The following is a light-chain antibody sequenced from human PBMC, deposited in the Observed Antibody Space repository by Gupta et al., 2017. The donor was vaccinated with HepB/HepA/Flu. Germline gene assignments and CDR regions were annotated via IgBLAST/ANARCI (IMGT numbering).Light chain of an antibody. CDR2: RAS. V-gene: IGKV1-5*03. J-gene: IGKJ2*01. CDR3: QQDSSYIN. Sequence: DIHMTQSPSTLSAYVGDRVTITCRASESVSTWLAWYQQKPGKAPKLLIYRASDLESGVPSRFSGSGSGTEFTLTISSLQPDDFATYYCQQDSSYINFGPGTKLEIK. CDR1: ESVSTW.